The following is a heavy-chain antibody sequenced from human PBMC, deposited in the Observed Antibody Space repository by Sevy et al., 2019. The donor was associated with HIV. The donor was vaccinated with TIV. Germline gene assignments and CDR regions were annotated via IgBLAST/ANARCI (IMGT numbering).Heavy chain of an antibody. Sequence: GGSLRLSCAASGFTFSSYAIHWVRQAPGKGLEWVAVISYDGSNKYYADSVKGRFTISRDNSKNTLYLQMNSLRAEDTAVYYCARMYITIFGVVRGYFDYWGQGTLVTVSS. CDR1: GFTFSSYA. J-gene: IGHJ4*02. CDR3: ARMYITIFGVVRGYFDY. CDR2: ISYDGSNK. D-gene: IGHD3-3*01. V-gene: IGHV3-30*04.